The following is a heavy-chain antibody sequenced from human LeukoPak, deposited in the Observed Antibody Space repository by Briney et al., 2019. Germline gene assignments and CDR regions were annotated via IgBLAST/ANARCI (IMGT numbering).Heavy chain of an antibody. CDR3: ARLYGDGYGFDY. CDR2: INPNSGGT. Sequence: ASVKVSCKASGYTFTVYYMHWVRQAPGQGLEWMGWINPNSGGTNYAQKFQGRVTMTRDTSISTAYMELSRLRSDDAAVYYCARLYGDGYGFDYWGQGTLVTVSS. J-gene: IGHJ4*02. V-gene: IGHV1-2*02. D-gene: IGHD5-24*01. CDR1: GYTFTVYY.